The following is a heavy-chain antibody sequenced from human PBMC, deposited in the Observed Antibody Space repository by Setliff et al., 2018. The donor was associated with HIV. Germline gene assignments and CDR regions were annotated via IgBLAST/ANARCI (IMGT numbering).Heavy chain of an antibody. CDR1: GYSFTNYW. CDR3: ARGSSSVNYYHYGLDV. Sequence: GESLKTSCKGSGYSFTNYWIGWVRQVPGKGLEWMGIIYPGDSDTRYSPSFHGQVTISADKSISTAYLQWSSLKASDTAIYYCARGSSSVNYYHYGLDVWGQGTTVTVSS. CDR2: IYPGDSDT. V-gene: IGHV5-51*01. D-gene: IGHD3-10*01. J-gene: IGHJ6*02.